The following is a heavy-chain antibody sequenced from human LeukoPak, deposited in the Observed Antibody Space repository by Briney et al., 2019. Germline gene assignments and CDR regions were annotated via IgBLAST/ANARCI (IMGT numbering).Heavy chain of an antibody. CDR1: GFTFSSYS. CDR2: ISSSSSYI. D-gene: IGHD1-26*01. J-gene: IGHJ4*02. CDR3: ARDRWGIVGARNFDY. V-gene: IGHV3-21*01. Sequence: PGGSLRLSCAASGFTFSSYSMNWVRQAPGKGLEWVSSISSSSSYIYYADSVKGRFTISRDNAKNSLYLQMNSLRAEDTAVYYCARDRWGIVGARNFDYWGQGTLVTVSS.